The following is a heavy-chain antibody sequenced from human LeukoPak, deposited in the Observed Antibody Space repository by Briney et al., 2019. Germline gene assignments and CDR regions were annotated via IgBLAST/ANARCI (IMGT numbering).Heavy chain of an antibody. J-gene: IGHJ4*02. Sequence: GGSLRLSCAASGFIFSSYSMNWVRQAPGKGLEWVSYISSSSSSIYYAYAVKGRFTISRENAKNSLYLQMNSLRAEDRAVYYCARVYRRYFDYWGQGTLVTVSS. CDR2: ISSSSSSI. V-gene: IGHV3-48*01. CDR3: ARVYRRYFDY. CDR1: GFIFSSYS. D-gene: IGHD1-14*01.